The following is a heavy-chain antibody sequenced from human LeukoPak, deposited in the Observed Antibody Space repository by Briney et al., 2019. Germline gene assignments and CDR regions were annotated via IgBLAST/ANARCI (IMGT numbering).Heavy chain of an antibody. CDR3: ARGGRGSSSWFYYYYYYMDV. CDR2: MNPNSGNT. V-gene: IGHV1-8*03. D-gene: IGHD6-13*01. J-gene: IGHJ6*03. Sequence: ASVKVSCKASGYTFTSYDTNWVRQATGQGLEWMGWMNPNSGNTGYAQKFQGRVTITRNTSISTAYMELSSLRSGDTAVYYCARGGRGSSSWFYYYYYYMDVWGKGTTVTVSS. CDR1: GYTFTSYD.